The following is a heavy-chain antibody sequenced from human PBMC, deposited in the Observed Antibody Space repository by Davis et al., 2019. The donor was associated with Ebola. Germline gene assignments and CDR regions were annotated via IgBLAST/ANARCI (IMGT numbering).Heavy chain of an antibody. CDR3: ARDEGYSYGLGH. Sequence: SETLSLTCAVSGGSISSSNWWSWVRQPPGKGLEWIGEIYHSGSTNYNPSLKSRVTISVDTSKNQFSLKLSYVTAADTAVYYCARDEGYSYGLGHWGQGTLVTVSS. V-gene: IGHV4-4*02. D-gene: IGHD5-18*01. CDR2: IYHSGST. CDR1: GGSISSSNW. J-gene: IGHJ4*02.